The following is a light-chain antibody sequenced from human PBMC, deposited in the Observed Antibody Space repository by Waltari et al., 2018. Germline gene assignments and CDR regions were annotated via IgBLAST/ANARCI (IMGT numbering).Light chain of an antibody. CDR2: EDN. CDR1: ILGHKN. CDR3: QAWDSNTV. V-gene: IGLV3-1*01. Sequence: SFERTQPPSVSVSPGQTATITCSGAILGHKNSCWYQQKPGQSPVLVIYEDNKRPSGIPERFSGSNSGNTATLTISGTQSLDETDYYCQAWDSNTVFGGGTKLTVL. J-gene: IGLJ3*02.